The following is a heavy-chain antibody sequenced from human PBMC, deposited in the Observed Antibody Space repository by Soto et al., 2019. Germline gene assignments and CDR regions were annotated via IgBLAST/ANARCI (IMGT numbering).Heavy chain of an antibody. CDR2: IHWDDDK. D-gene: IGHD3-10*01. V-gene: IGHV2-5*02. Sequence: QITLKESGPTLVKPTQTLTLTCTFSGFSITTSGVGVGWIRQPPGKALEWLALIHWDDDKRYSPSLKNRLTIAKDISKNQVVLTMTNMDPVDTGTYYCAHILLWPGGEGDWFDPWGQGTLVIVSS. J-gene: IGHJ5*02. CDR1: GFSITTSGVG. CDR3: AHILLWPGGEGDWFDP.